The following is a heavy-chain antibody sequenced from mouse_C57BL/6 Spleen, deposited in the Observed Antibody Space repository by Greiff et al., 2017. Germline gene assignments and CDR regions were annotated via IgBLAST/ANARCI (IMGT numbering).Heavy chain of an antibody. CDR3: ARGGYGSRNAMDY. D-gene: IGHD1-1*01. CDR1: GYTFTSYW. Sequence: QVQLQQPGAELVRPGSSVKLSCKASGYTFTSYWMHWVKQRPIQGLEWIGNIDPSDSETHYNQKFKDKATLTGDKSSSTAYMQLSSLTSEDSAVYYCARGGYGSRNAMDYWGQGTSVTVSS. V-gene: IGHV1-52*01. CDR2: IDPSDSET. J-gene: IGHJ4*01.